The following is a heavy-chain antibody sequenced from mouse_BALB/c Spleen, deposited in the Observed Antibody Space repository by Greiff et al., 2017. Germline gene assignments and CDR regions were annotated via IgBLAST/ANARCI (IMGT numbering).Heavy chain of an antibody. CDR1: GFTFSSYW. V-gene: IGHV6-6*02. Sequence: EVQLVESGGGLVQPGGSMKLSCVASGFTFSSYWMSWVRQSPEKGLEWVAEIRLKSDNYATHYAESVKGKFTISRDDSKSRLYLQMNSLRAEDTGIYYCTNGYPFAYWGQGTLVTVSA. D-gene: IGHD2-2*01. CDR3: TNGYPFAY. CDR2: IRLKSDNYAT. J-gene: IGHJ3*01.